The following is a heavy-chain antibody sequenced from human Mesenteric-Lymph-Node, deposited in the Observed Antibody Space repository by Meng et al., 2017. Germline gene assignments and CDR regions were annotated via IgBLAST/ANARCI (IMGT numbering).Heavy chain of an antibody. J-gene: IGHJ4*02. CDR2: ISGSGGST. V-gene: IGHV3-23*04. CDR3: AKVVALQGIPDY. CDR1: GFTFSSYA. Sequence: GQIGEFGGGLVPPGGSLRLSCAASGFTFSSYAMSWVRQAPGKGLEWVSAISGSGGSTYYADSVKGRFTISRDNSKNTLYLQMNSLRAEDTAVYYCAKVVALQGIPDYWGQGTLVTVSS. D-gene: IGHD5-12*01.